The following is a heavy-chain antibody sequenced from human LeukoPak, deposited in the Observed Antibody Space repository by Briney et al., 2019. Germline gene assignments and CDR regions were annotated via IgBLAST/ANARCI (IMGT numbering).Heavy chain of an antibody. CDR3: ARTTTVRGTYYMDV. CDR1: GGSISSSSYY. V-gene: IGHV4-39*07. D-gene: IGHD3-10*01. J-gene: IGHJ6*03. CDR2: IYYSGST. Sequence: SETLSLTCTVSGGSISSSSYYWGWIRQPPGKGLEWIGSIYYSGSTYYNPSLKSRVTISVDTSKNQFSLKLSSVTAADTAVYYCARTTTVRGTYYMDVWGEGTTVTISS.